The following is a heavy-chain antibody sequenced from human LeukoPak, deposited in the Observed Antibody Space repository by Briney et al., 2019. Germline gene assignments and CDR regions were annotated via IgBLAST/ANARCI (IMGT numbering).Heavy chain of an antibody. D-gene: IGHD2-8*02. Sequence: SETLSLTCAVYGGSFSGYYWSWIRQPPGKGLEWIGEINHSGSTNYNPSLKSRVTISVDTSKNQFSLKLGSVTAADTAVYYCASRGYCTGGVCRFYYYMDVWGKGTTVTVSS. J-gene: IGHJ6*03. CDR1: GGSFSGYY. CDR2: INHSGST. V-gene: IGHV4-34*01. CDR3: ASRGYCTGGVCRFYYYMDV.